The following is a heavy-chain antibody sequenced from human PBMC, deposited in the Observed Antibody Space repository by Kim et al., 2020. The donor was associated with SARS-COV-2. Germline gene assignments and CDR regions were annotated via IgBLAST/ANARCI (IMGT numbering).Heavy chain of an antibody. Sequence: GESLKISCKGSGFSFTSYWIAWVRQMPGKGLEWMGIIYPGDSDTRYSPSFQGQVTISADKSITTAYLQWSSVKASDTAMYYCARLPSSWYNWFDPWGQGTLVTVSS. D-gene: IGHD6-13*01. CDR3: ARLPSSWYNWFDP. V-gene: IGHV5-51*01. J-gene: IGHJ5*02. CDR2: IYPGDSDT. CDR1: GFSFTSYW.